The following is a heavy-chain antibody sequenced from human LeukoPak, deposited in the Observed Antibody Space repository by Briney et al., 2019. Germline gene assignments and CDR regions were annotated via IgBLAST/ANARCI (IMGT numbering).Heavy chain of an antibody. D-gene: IGHD3-22*01. CDR1: GYRFTSYW. CDR3: ARHPGYYDSSDYYMDV. J-gene: IGHJ6*03. Sequence: GESLQISFQGSGYRFTSYWIGWVRPVPGKGLEWMGIIYPGDSDTRYSPSFQGQVTISADKSISTAYLQWSSLKASDTAMYYCARHPGYYDSSDYYMDVWGKGTTVTVSS. V-gene: IGHV5-51*01. CDR2: IYPGDSDT.